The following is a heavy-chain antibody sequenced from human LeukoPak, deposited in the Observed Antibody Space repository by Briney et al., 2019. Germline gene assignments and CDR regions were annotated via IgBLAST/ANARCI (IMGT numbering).Heavy chain of an antibody. CDR1: GFIFSGYG. CDR2: ISYDGNDK. CDR3: AKDWRWELLKGAFNV. V-gene: IGHV3-30*18. D-gene: IGHD2-15*01. J-gene: IGHJ3*01. Sequence: GGSLRLSCVASGFIFSGYGMHWVRQAPGKGLEWVAAISYDGNDKEYADSVRGRFTISRDNSRNTVYLQMNSLRIEDTAVYYCAKDWRWELLKGAFNVWGQGTMVTVSA.